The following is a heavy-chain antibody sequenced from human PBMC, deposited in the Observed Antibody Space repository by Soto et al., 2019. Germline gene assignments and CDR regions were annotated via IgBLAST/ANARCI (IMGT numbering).Heavy chain of an antibody. CDR3: ARDPKGFWSGSSYYYYGMDV. CDR1: GFAVSSTY. Sequence: EVQPVESGGGLIQPGGSLRLSCAASGFAVSSTYMSWVRQAPGKGLEWVSVICGDGATYYADPVKGRFTISRDTYKDTLFLQMNSLRAEDTVVYCCARDPKGFWSGSSYYYYGMDVWGPGTTVTVSS. V-gene: IGHV3-53*01. CDR2: ICGDGAT. D-gene: IGHD3-3*01. J-gene: IGHJ6*02.